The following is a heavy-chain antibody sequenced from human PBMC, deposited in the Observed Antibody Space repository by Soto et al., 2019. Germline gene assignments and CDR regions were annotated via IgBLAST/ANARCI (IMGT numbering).Heavy chain of an antibody. CDR3: AKGAASSSWYPH. V-gene: IGHV3-30*18. CDR1: GFTFSSYD. Sequence: QVQLVESGGGVVQPGRSLRLSCAASGFTFSSYDIHWVRQAPGKGLEWVAVISYDGSNKYYADSVKGRFTISRDNSKNTLYLQMNSLRAEDTAVYYCAKGAASSSWYPHWGQGTLVTVSS. J-gene: IGHJ4*02. CDR2: ISYDGSNK. D-gene: IGHD6-13*01.